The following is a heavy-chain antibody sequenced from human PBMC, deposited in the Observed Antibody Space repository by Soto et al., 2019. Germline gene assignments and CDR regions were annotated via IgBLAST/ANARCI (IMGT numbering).Heavy chain of an antibody. CDR1: GGSISSYY. CDR3: ARQPAQGYYGSGSYPDY. CDR2: IYYSGST. Sequence: SETLSLTCTVSGGSISSYYWSWIRQPPGKGLEWIGYIYYSGSTNYNPSLKSRVTISVDTSKNQFSLKLSSVTAADTAVYYCARQPAQGYYGSGSYPDYWGQGTLVTVSS. V-gene: IGHV4-59*08. D-gene: IGHD3-10*01. J-gene: IGHJ4*02.